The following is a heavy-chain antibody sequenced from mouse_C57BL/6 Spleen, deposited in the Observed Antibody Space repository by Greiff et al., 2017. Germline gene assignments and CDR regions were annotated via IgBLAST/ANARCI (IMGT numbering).Heavy chain of an antibody. CDR1: GVDFSRYW. CDR3: ARPYYGSSYWYFDV. Sequence: AAEGVDFSRYWMSWVRRAPGKGLEWIGEINPDSSTINYAPSLKDKFIISRDNAKNTLYLQMSKVRSEDTALYYCARPYYGSSYWYFDVWGTGTTVTVSS. D-gene: IGHD1-1*01. V-gene: IGHV4-1*01. J-gene: IGHJ1*03. CDR2: INPDSSTI.